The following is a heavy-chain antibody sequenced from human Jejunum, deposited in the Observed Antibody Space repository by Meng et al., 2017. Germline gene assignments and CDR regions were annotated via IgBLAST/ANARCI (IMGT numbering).Heavy chain of an antibody. D-gene: IGHD2-15*01. Sequence: QVQLQESGPVPVKPSGTLSRTCTVSGGSMSGYYWSWIRQPPGKGLEWIGYIYYSGSTNYNPSLKSRVTISVDTSKNQFSLKLSSVTAADTAVYYCARDGFSIGHHFDYWGQGTLVTVSS. CDR2: IYYSGST. J-gene: IGHJ4*02. CDR3: ARDGFSIGHHFDY. CDR1: GGSMSGYY. V-gene: IGHV4-59*01.